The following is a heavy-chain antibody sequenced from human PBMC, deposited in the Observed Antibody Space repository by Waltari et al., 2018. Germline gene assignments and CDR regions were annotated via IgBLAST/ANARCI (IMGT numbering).Heavy chain of an antibody. CDR3: VADISEVGRGEFDY. CDR2: IKSITSGGAA. Sequence: EVQLIESGGALVNRGGSHRLSCVASGFDFTYSWMSWFRQAPGRGLEMVGLIKSITSGGAALYSASVKGRFTISRDDSQNTLYLQMNSLKTEDTAIYYCVADISEVGRGEFDYWALGTLVRVSS. CDR1: GFDFTYSW. J-gene: IGHJ4*02. D-gene: IGHD3-10*01. V-gene: IGHV3-15*02.